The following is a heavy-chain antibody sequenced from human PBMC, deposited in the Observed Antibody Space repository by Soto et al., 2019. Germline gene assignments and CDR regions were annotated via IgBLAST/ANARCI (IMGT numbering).Heavy chain of an antibody. J-gene: IGHJ6*03. CDR2: ISAYNGNT. CDR3: ARVLGSSGSLTRGGLMRVYYYYMDV. Sequence: GASGKVSCKSSGYTFTSYGISWVRQAPGQGLEWMGWISAYNGNTNYAQKLQGRVTMTTDTSTSTAYMELRSLRSDDTAVYYCARVLGSSGSLTRGGLMRVYYYYMDVWGKGTTVTVS. D-gene: IGHD3-22*01. V-gene: IGHV1-18*01. CDR1: GYTFTSYG.